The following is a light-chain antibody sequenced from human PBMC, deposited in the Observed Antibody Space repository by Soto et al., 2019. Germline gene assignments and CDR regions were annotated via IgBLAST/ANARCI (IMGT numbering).Light chain of an antibody. CDR1: NSDIGSYNL. Sequence: QSVLTQPASVSGSPGQSITISCTGSNSDIGSYNLVSWYQHHPGKAPKLMISEVIKRPSGVSNRFSGSKSGNTASLTISGLQAEDEADYYCCASAGSSIFVFGGGPKVTFL. CDR3: CASAGSSIFV. CDR2: EVI. V-gene: IGLV2-23*02. J-gene: IGLJ2*01.